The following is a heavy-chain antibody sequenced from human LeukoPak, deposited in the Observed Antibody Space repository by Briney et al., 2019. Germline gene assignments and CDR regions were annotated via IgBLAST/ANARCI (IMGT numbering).Heavy chain of an antibody. CDR2: VNPNSGVT. D-gene: IGHD3-22*01. Sequence: ASVKVSCKASGYTFTAYFMHWVRQAPGQGLEWMGRVNPNSGVTNSIQKFQGRVTMTRDTSISTAYMELSRLRSDDTAVYYCAGEQYYYDSGGYRDYWGQGTLVTVSS. J-gene: IGHJ4*02. CDR3: AGEQYYYDSGGYRDY. CDR1: GYTFTAYF. V-gene: IGHV1-2*06.